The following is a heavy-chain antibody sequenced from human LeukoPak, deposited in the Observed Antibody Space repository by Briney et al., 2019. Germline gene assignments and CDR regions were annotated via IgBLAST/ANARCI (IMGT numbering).Heavy chain of an antibody. V-gene: IGHV4-39*07. CDR1: GGSISSSSYY. CDR3: ARDSRRVFDY. J-gene: IGHJ4*02. Sequence: SETLSLTCTVSGGSISSSSYYWGWIRQPPGKGLEWIGSIYYSGSTYYNPSLKSRVTISVDKSKNQFSLKLSSVTAADTAVYYCARDSRRVFDYWGQGTLVTVSS. CDR2: IYYSGST.